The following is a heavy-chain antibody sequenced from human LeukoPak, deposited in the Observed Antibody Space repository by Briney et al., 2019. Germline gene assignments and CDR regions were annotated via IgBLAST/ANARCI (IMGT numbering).Heavy chain of an antibody. CDR1: GYXFTGYY. J-gene: IGHJ4*02. V-gene: IGHV1-2*03. Sequence: LEASVKVSCKASGYXFTGYYMHWVRQAPGQGLEWMGWINPNSGGTNYAQKFLGRVTMTRDTSISTAYMELSRLRSDDTAVYYCARNRDFSPLDYWGQGTLVTVSS. CDR3: ARNRDFSPLDY. CDR2: INPNSGGT. D-gene: IGHD2-21*02.